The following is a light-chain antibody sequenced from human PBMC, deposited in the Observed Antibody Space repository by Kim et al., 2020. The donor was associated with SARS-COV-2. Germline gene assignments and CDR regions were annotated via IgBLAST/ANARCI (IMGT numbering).Light chain of an antibody. CDR1: QSVSSSY. CDR2: GAS. CDR3: QQYGSSPLT. Sequence: APGERATLSCRASQSVSSSYLTWYQQKPGQAPRLLIYGASSRATGIPDRFSGSGSGTDFTLTISRLEPEDFAVYYCQQYGSSPLTFGGGTKVDIK. J-gene: IGKJ4*01. V-gene: IGKV3-20*01.